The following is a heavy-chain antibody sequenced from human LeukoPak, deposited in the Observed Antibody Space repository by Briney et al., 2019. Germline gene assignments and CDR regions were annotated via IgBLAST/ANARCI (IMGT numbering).Heavy chain of an antibody. CDR2: ISGDGTYT. V-gene: IGHV3-11*06. CDR3: ARRGYSSNLYYLDH. D-gene: IGHD6-13*01. Sequence: GGSLRLSCADSKFTFSDYYMSWIRQAPGKGLEWVSYISGDGTYTNYPDSVKGRFTIARDNAKNSLDLQMNSLRAEDTAVYYCARRGYSSNLYYLDHWGQGTLVTVSS. CDR1: KFTFSDYY. J-gene: IGHJ4*02.